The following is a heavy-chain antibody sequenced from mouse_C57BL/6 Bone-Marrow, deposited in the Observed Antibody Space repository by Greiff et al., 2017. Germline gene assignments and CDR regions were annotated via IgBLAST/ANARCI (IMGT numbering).Heavy chain of an antibody. D-gene: IGHD1-1*01. Sequence: QVQLQQPGAELVRPGSSVKLSCKASGYTFTSYWMHWVKQRPIQGLEWIGNIDPSDSETHYNQKFKDKATLTVDKSSSTAYMQRSSLTSEDSSVYYCARYYYGSSLDYWGQGTTLTVSS. CDR1: GYTFTSYW. CDR2: IDPSDSET. V-gene: IGHV1-52*01. J-gene: IGHJ2*01. CDR3: ARYYYGSSLDY.